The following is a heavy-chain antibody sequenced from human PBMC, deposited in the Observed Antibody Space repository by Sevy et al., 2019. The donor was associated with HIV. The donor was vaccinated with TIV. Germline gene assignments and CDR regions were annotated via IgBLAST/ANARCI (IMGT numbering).Heavy chain of an antibody. Sequence: GGSLRLSCAASGFIFSTSPMHWVRQAPGKGLECVAILSYDDSDENYADSVKGRFTISRDNSKNTLYLQMNSLRAEDTAVYYCALRRAARPYWGQGTLVTVSS. CDR2: LSYDDSDE. J-gene: IGHJ4*02. D-gene: IGHD6-6*01. CDR3: ALRRAARPY. CDR1: GFIFSTSP. V-gene: IGHV3-30-3*01.